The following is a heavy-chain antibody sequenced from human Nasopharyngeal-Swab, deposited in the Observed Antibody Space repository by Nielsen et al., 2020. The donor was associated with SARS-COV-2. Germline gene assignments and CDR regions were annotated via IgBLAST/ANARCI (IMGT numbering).Heavy chain of an antibody. CDR3: ARAGDIRYYYYGMDV. V-gene: IGHV4-34*01. Sequence: RQLTGIGLEWIGEINHSGSTNYNPSLKSRVTISVDTSKNQFSLKLSSVTAADTAVYYCARAGDIRYYYYGMDVWGQGTTVTVSS. CDR2: INHSGST. J-gene: IGHJ6*02. D-gene: IGHD2-21*01.